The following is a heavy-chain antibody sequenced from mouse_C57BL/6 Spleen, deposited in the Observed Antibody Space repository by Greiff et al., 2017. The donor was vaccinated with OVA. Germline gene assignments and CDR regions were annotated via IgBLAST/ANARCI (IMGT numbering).Heavy chain of an antibody. J-gene: IGHJ2*01. CDR2: IDPSDSYT. Sequence: QVQLQQPGAELVMPGASVKLSCKASGYTFTSYWMHWVKQRPGQGLEWIGEIDPSDSYTNYNQKFKGKSTLTVDKSSSTAYMQLSSLTSEDSAVYYCARTDYGSSGYYFDYWGQGTTLTVSS. V-gene: IGHV1-69*01. CDR1: GYTFTSYW. CDR3: ARTDYGSSGYYFDY. D-gene: IGHD1-1*01.